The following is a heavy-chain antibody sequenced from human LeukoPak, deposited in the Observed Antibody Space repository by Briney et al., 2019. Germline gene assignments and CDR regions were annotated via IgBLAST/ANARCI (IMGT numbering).Heavy chain of an antibody. V-gene: IGHV3-21*01. Sequence: GGPLRLSFAASGFTFSSYSMNWVRQAPGKGLEWVSSISSSSSYIYYADSVKGRFTISRDNAKNSLYLQMNSLRAEDTAVYYCVKEYYYDSSGYHDYWGQGTLVTVSS. CDR2: ISSSSSYI. J-gene: IGHJ4*02. D-gene: IGHD3-22*01. CDR3: VKEYYYDSSGYHDY. CDR1: GFTFSSYS.